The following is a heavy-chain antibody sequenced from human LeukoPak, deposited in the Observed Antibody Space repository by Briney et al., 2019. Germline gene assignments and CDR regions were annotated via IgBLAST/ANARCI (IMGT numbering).Heavy chain of an antibody. D-gene: IGHD1-20*01. CDR2: MNPNSGNT. CDR3: ARDSMDNWNYGDY. Sequence: ASVKVSCKASGYTFTSYDINWVRQATGQGLEWMGWMNPNSGNTGYAQKFQGRVTMTRNTSISTAYMELSSLRSDDTAVYYCARDSMDNWNYGDYWGQGTLVTVSS. V-gene: IGHV1-8*01. J-gene: IGHJ4*02. CDR1: GYTFTSYD.